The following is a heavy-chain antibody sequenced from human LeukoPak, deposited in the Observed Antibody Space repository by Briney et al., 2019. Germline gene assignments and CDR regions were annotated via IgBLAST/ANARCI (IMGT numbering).Heavy chain of an antibody. CDR1: EFTFRSYS. CDR2: IVGSGVTT. CDR3: ARDERWIQFNY. Sequence: GGSLRLSCAGSEFTFRSYSMNWVRQAPGKGLEWVSGIVGSGVTTYYADSVKGRFTISRDNSKNTLYLHMNGLRVEDTAIYYCARDERWIQFNYWGQGTLVTVSS. D-gene: IGHD5-18*01. J-gene: IGHJ4*02. V-gene: IGHV3-23*01.